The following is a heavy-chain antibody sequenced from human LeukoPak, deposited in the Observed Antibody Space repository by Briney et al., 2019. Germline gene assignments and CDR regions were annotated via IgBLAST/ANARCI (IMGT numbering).Heavy chain of an antibody. J-gene: IGHJ3*02. V-gene: IGHV1-18*01. D-gene: IGHD2-2*01. CDR2: ISGYNGYT. CDR1: GYTFTNYG. Sequence: ASVKVSCKASGYTFTNYGVSWVRQAPGQGLEWMGWISGYNGYTNYAQKFQFRVTMTTDTSTSTAYMELRSLRSDDTAVYYCARDGDIVVVPAAVFSGPSHDAFDIWGQGTMVTVSS. CDR3: ARDGDIVVVPAAVFSGPSHDAFDI.